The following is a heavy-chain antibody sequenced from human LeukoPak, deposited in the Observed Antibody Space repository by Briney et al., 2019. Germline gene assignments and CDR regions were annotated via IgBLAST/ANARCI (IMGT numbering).Heavy chain of an antibody. V-gene: IGHV3-7*01. CDR1: GLTFSDYY. CDR2: IKQDGSEK. Sequence: GGSLRLSCAASGLTFSDYYMSWIRQAPGKGLEWVANIKQDGSEKYYVDSVKGRFTISRDNAKKSLYLEMSTLRAEDTAVYYCARYRLVWLPVPDFNYWGQGTLVTVSS. J-gene: IGHJ4*02. D-gene: IGHD5-24*01. CDR3: ARYRLVWLPVPDFNY.